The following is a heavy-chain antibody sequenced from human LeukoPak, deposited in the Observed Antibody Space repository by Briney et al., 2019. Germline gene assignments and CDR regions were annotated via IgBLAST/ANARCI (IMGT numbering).Heavy chain of an antibody. CDR2: IYYSGST. D-gene: IGHD3-22*01. CDR1: GGSINSYY. Sequence: PSETLSLTCTVSGGSINSYYWSWIRQPPGKGLEWIGYIYYSGSTNYNPSLKSRVTISVDTSKNQFSLKLSSVTAADTAVYYCARRYYYDSSGYYYRSPDAFDIWGQGTMVTVSS. V-gene: IGHV4-59*08. J-gene: IGHJ3*02. CDR3: ARRYYYDSSGYYYRSPDAFDI.